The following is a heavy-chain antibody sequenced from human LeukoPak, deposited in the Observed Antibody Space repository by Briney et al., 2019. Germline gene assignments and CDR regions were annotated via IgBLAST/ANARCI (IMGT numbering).Heavy chain of an antibody. CDR3: AKDFSLGSHNWFDP. Sequence: PGGSLRLSCVASGFTFSSYAMSWVRQAPGKGLEWVSAISSTGGNTYYADSVKGRFTISRDNSKNTLYLQMNSLRADDTAVYYCAKDFSLGSHNWFDPWGQGTLVTVSS. D-gene: IGHD3-10*01. CDR1: GFTFSSYA. CDR2: ISSTGGNT. J-gene: IGHJ5*02. V-gene: IGHV3-23*01.